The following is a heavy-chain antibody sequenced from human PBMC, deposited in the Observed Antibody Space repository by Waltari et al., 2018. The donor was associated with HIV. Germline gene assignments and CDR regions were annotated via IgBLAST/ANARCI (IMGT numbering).Heavy chain of an antibody. Sequence: EVHLVESGGGLVKPGGSLRLSCAASGFTFSSYSMNWVRQAPGKGLEWVSSISSTISSTSYADSVKGRLTISRDNAKNSLYLQMNSLRAEDTAVYYCVRVEFGGYAYGYWGQGTLVTVSS. CDR2: ISSTISST. D-gene: IGHD5-12*01. V-gene: IGHV3-21*01. J-gene: IGHJ4*02. CDR1: GFTFSSYS. CDR3: VRVEFGGYAYGY.